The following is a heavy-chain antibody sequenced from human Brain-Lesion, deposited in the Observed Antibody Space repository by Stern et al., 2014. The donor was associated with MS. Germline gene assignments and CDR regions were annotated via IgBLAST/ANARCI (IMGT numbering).Heavy chain of an antibody. D-gene: IGHD6-13*01. Sequence: QVQLVQSGAEVEKPGASVKVSCKVSGYTLTELSMHWVRQAPGKGLEWMGGFDPEDGESIYEQKFQGRVTMTEDTSTDTAYMELSSLRSEDTAIYYCATDLQQPLVDTFDIWGQGTMVTVSS. J-gene: IGHJ3*02. V-gene: IGHV1-24*01. CDR2: FDPEDGES. CDR1: GYTLTELS. CDR3: ATDLQQPLVDTFDI.